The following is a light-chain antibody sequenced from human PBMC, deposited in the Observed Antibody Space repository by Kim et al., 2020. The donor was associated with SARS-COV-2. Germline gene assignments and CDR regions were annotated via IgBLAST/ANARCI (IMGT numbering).Light chain of an antibody. V-gene: IGKV1-5*03. Sequence: DIQMTQSPSTLSASVGDKVTITCRAGQSISSWLAWYQQKPGKAPNLLIYKASSLETGVPSRFSGTGSGTEFTLTISSLQPDDFATYYCQQYDSSPLTFGGWTKVDIK. J-gene: IGKJ4*01. CDR1: QSISSW. CDR3: QQYDSSPLT. CDR2: KAS.